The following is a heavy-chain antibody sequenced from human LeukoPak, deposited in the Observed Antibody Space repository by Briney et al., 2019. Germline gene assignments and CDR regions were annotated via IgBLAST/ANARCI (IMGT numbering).Heavy chain of an antibody. J-gene: IGHJ4*02. D-gene: IGHD3-10*01. CDR2: ISGSGGST. CDR1: GFTFSSCA. CDR3: AKNRPQLLWFGELFLFDY. V-gene: IGHV3-23*01. Sequence: GGSLRLSCAASGFTFSSCAMSWVRQAPGKGLEWVSAISGSGGSTYYADSVKGRFTISRDNSKNTLYLQMNSLRAEDTAVYYCAKNRPQLLWFGELFLFDYWGQGTLVTVSS.